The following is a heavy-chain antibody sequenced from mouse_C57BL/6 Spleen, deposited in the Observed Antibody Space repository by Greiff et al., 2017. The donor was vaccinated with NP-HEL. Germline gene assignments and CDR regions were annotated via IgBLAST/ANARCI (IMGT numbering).Heavy chain of an antibody. Sequence: QVQLKESGPGLVQPSQSLSITCTVSGFSLTSYGVHWVRQSPGKGLEWLGVIWSGGSTDYNAAFISRLSISKDNSKSQVFFKMNSLQAADTAIYYCARGGDGDYFDYWGQGTTLTVSS. V-gene: IGHV2-2*01. CDR1: GFSLTSYG. D-gene: IGHD3-3*01. J-gene: IGHJ2*01. CDR3: ARGGDGDYFDY. CDR2: IWSGGST.